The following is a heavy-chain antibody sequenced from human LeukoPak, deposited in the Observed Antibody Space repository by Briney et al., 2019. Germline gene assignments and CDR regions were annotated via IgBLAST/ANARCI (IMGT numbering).Heavy chain of an antibody. CDR3: AKDRWGGVAVAPDY. CDR2: ISYDGSNK. Sequence: GGSLRLSCAASGFTFSSYAMHGVRQAPGKGLEWVAVISYDGSNKYYADSVKGRFTISRDNSKSQLYLQMNSLRAEDTAVYYCAKDRWGGVAVAPDYWGQGTLVTVSS. V-gene: IGHV3-30*04. CDR1: GFTFSSYA. J-gene: IGHJ4*02. D-gene: IGHD6-19*01.